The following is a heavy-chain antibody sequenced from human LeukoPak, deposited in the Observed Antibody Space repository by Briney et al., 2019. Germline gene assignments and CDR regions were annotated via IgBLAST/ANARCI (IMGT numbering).Heavy chain of an antibody. V-gene: IGHV3-30-3*01. CDR3: ARGTAAAANRNRFDS. CDR2: ISYDGSNK. D-gene: IGHD6-13*01. J-gene: IGHJ5*01. Sequence: GGSLRLSCAASGFTFSSYAMHWVRQAPGKGLEWVAVISYDGSNKYYADSVKGRFTMSRDNSRNTVYLQMDSLRAEDTAVYFCARGTAAAANRNRFDSWGQGTLVTVSS. CDR1: GFTFSSYA.